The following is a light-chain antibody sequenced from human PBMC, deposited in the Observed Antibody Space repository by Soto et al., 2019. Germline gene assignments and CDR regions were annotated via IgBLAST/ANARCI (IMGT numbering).Light chain of an antibody. J-gene: IGKJ1*01. CDR1: QSVLSSPNNKND. Sequence: DIVMTQSPDSLAVSLVERATINCKSSQSVLSSPNNKNDLAWYQKKPGQPHRLLIYCASTRESRVPDRFSGSCSGTNFDRSSSSLRAADVAVYYWQQYYSTPPPMFGQGNRVGIK. V-gene: IGKV4-1*01. CDR2: CAS. CDR3: QQYYSTPPPM.